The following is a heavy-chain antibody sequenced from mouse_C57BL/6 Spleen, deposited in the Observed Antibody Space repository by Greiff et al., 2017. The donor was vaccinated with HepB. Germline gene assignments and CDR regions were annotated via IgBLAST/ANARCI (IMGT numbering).Heavy chain of an antibody. Sequence: EVKLVESEGGLVQPGSSMKLSCTASGFTFSDYYMAWVRQVPEKGLEWVANINYDGSSTYYLDSLKSRFIISRDNAKNILYLQMSSLKSEDTATYYCARDFDYYGSTPAMDYWGQGTSVTVSS. J-gene: IGHJ4*01. CDR3: ARDFDYYGSTPAMDY. CDR2: INYDGSST. V-gene: IGHV5-16*01. CDR1: GFTFSDYY. D-gene: IGHD1-1*01.